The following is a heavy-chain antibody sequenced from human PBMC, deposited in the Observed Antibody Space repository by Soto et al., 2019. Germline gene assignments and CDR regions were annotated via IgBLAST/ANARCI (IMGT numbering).Heavy chain of an antibody. V-gene: IGHV4-59*01. D-gene: IGHD3-3*01. Sequence: SETLSLTCTVSGGSISSYYWSWIRQPPGKGLEWIGYIYYSGSTNYNPSLKSRVTISVDTSKNQFSLKLSSVTAADTAVYYCARVVNYDFWSGYFDYWAQGTLVTVSS. J-gene: IGHJ4*02. CDR2: IYYSGST. CDR3: ARVVNYDFWSGYFDY. CDR1: GGSISSYY.